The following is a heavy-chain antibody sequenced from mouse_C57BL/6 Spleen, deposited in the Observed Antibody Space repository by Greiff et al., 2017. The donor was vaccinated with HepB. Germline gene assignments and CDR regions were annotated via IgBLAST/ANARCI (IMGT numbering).Heavy chain of an antibody. J-gene: IGHJ2*01. CDR1: GYTFTSYW. CDR3: AIYSNYVLYFDY. Sequence: VQLQQPGAELVKPGASVKMSCKASGYTFTSYWITWVKQRPGQGLEWIGDIYPGSGSTNYNEKFKSKATLTVDTSSSTAYMQLSSLTSEDSAVYYCAIYSNYVLYFDYWGQGTTLTVSS. D-gene: IGHD2-5*01. CDR2: IYPGSGST. V-gene: IGHV1-55*01.